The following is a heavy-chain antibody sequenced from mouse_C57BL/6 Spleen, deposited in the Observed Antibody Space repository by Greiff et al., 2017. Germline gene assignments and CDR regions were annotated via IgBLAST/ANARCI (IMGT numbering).Heavy chain of an antibody. J-gene: IGHJ3*01. V-gene: IGHV5-12*01. D-gene: IGHD2-3*01. CDR1: GFTFSDYY. Sequence: EVKVVESGGGLVQPGGSLKLSCAASGFTFSDYYMYWVRQTPEKRLEWVAYISNGGGSTYYPDTVKGRFTISRDNAKNTLYLQMSRLKSEDTAMYYCARHRDDGGGFAYWGQGTLVTVSA. CDR2: ISNGGGST. CDR3: ARHRDDGGGFAY.